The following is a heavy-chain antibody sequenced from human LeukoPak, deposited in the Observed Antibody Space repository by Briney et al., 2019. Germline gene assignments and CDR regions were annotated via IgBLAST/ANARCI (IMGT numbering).Heavy chain of an antibody. CDR2: INPYNGNT. J-gene: IGHJ6*03. Sequence: ASVNVSCKASGYTFTNYGTSWVRQAPGQGLEWMGWINPYNGNTNYGQKLQGRVTMTTDTSTNTAYTELRSLRSDDTAVYYCAKNTLFRGRYYYYMGVWGKGTTVTVSS. D-gene: IGHD3-10*01. V-gene: IGHV1-18*01. CDR3: AKNTLFRGRYYYYMGV. CDR1: GYTFTNYG.